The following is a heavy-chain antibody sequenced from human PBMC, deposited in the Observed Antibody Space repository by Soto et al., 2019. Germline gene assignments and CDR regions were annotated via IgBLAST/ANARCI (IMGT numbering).Heavy chain of an antibody. CDR3: ARSSGGNFGIIIEGTNWFAP. D-gene: IGHD1-26*01. CDR2: INPHGGST. J-gene: IGHJ5*02. V-gene: IGHV1-46*01. Sequence: ASVKVSCKAPTDTFTSYYINWVRQAPGQGLEWMGVINPHGGSTAYAQKFKGRVTLTRYTSASKVYMEVISLTSEDTAMYYCARSSGGNFGIIIEGTNWFAPWGQGTLVTVSS. CDR1: TDTFTSYY.